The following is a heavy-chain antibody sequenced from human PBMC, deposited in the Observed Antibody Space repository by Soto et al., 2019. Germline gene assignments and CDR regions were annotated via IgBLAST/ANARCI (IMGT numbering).Heavy chain of an antibody. Sequence: GGSLRLSCAASGFNFSSYSMSWVRQTPGKGLEWVSAISGSGGSTYYADSVKGRFTISRDNSKNTLYLQMNSLRAEDTAVYYCAKSRILRFLEWLPTAFDYWGQGTLVTVSS. J-gene: IGHJ4*02. D-gene: IGHD3-3*01. V-gene: IGHV3-23*01. CDR2: ISGSGGST. CDR3: AKSRILRFLEWLPTAFDY. CDR1: GFNFSSYS.